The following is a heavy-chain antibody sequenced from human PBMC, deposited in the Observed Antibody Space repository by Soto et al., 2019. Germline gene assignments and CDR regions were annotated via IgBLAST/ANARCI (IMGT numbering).Heavy chain of an antibody. CDR2: INSGVST. D-gene: IGHD6-13*01. J-gene: IGHJ5*02. CDR3: ARVVAAAGT. V-gene: IGHV3-53*01. Sequence: EVQLVEPGGGLIQPGGSLRLSCAASGFTVSNNYMSWVRHAPGKGLEWVSVINSGVSTYYADSVKGRFTISRDNSKNTVYLQMNSLRAEDTAVYYCARVVAAAGTWGKGTLVTVSS. CDR1: GFTVSNNY.